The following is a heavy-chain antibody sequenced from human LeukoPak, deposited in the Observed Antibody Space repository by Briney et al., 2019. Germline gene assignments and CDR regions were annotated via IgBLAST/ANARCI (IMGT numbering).Heavy chain of an antibody. CDR2: IIPIFGTA. CDR3: ARERATVRYYDSSGYPCFDL. V-gene: IGHV1-69*06. J-gene: IGHJ2*01. Sequence: ASVKVSCKASGGTFSSYAISWVRQAPGQGLEWMGGIIPIFGTANYAQKFLGRVTITADKSTSTAYMELSTLTPEDTAVYSCARERATVRYYDSSGYPCFDLWGRGTLVTVSS. CDR1: GGTFSSYA. D-gene: IGHD3-22*01.